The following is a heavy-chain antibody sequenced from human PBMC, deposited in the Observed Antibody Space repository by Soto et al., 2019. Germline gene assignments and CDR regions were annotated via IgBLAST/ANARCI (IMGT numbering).Heavy chain of an antibody. V-gene: IGHV1-69*02. D-gene: IGHD2-2*01. CDR3: VRVPGVVVVQAALEYYYMDV. CDR2: IIPILGIA. CDR1: GGTFSSYT. J-gene: IGHJ6*03. Sequence: QVQLVQSGAEVKKPGSSVKASCKASGGTFSSYTISWVRQAPGQGLEWMGRIIPILGIANYAQKLQGRVTITEDKSTSTAYMEVSSLRSEATAVYYCVRVPGVVVVQAALEYYYMDVWGKGATVTVSS.